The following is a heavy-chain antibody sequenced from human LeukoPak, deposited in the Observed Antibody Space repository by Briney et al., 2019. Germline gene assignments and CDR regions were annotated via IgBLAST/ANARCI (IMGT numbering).Heavy chain of an antibody. J-gene: IGHJ4*02. Sequence: SVKVSCKASGGTFSSYAISWVRQAPGQGLGWMGGIIPIFGTANYAQKFQGRVTITADESTSTAYMELSSLRSEDTAVYYCARSYYYGSGSYYPFDYWGQGTLVTVSS. CDR2: IIPIFGTA. CDR1: GGTFSSYA. V-gene: IGHV1-69*13. CDR3: ARSYYYGSGSYYPFDY. D-gene: IGHD3-10*01.